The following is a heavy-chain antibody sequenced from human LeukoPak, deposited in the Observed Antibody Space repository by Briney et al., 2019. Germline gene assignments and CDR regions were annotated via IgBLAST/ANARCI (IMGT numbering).Heavy chain of an antibody. CDR3: ARRWIAVAGIAFDI. D-gene: IGHD6-19*01. CDR1: GGSISSSSYY. V-gene: IGHV4-39*01. CDR2: IYYSGST. J-gene: IGHJ3*02. Sequence: KPSETLSLTCTVSGGSISSSSYYWGWISQPPGKGLEWIGSIYYSGSTYYNPSRKSRVTISVDTSKNQFSLKLSSVTAADTAVYYCARRWIAVAGIAFDIWGQGTMVTVSS.